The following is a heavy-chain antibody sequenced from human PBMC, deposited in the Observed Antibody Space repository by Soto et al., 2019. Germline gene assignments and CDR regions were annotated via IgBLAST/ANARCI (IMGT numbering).Heavy chain of an antibody. Sequence: EVQLVESGGGLIQPGGSLRLPCAAPGFTVSNNYMSWFRQAPGKGLEWVSVIYRGGNTDYADSVKGRFTISRDNSKRTVYLQMNSLRAEDTGVYYCARARDGYNFLYEPTWGQGTLVTVSS. CDR3: ARARDGYNFLYEPT. CDR2: IYRGGNT. D-gene: IGHD5-12*01. V-gene: IGHV3-53*01. CDR1: GFTVSNNY. J-gene: IGHJ4*02.